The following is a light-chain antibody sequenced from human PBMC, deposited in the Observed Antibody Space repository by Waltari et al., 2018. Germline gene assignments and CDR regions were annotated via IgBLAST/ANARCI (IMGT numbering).Light chain of an antibody. CDR1: QSISSY. CDR2: AAS. CDR3: QQDYSLPRT. V-gene: IGKV1-39*01. J-gene: IGKJ1*01. Sequence: DIQMTQSPSSLSASVGDRVTITCRASQSISSYLNWYQQKPGRAPKLLIYAASTLQSGVPSSFSGSGSGTDFTLTISSLQPDDFATSYCQQDYSLPRTFGQGTKVEIK.